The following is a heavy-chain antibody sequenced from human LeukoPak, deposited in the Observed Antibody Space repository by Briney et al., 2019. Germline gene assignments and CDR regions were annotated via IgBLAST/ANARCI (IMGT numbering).Heavy chain of an antibody. CDR2: INHSGST. CDR3: ARGRITYYDYVWGSYRPVYFDY. Sequence: SETLSLTCAVYGGSFSGYYWSWIRQPPGKGLEWIGEINHSGSTNYNLSLKSQVTISVDTSKNQFSLKLSSVTAADTAVYYCARGRITYYDYVWGSYRPVYFDYWGQGTLVTVSS. J-gene: IGHJ4*02. V-gene: IGHV4-34*01. CDR1: GGSFSGYY. D-gene: IGHD3-16*02.